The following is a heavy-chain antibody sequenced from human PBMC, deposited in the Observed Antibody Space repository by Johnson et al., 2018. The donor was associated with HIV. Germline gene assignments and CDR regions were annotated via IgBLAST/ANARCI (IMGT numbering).Heavy chain of an antibody. V-gene: IGHV3-30*14. J-gene: IGHJ3*02. CDR3: ARIDYSNYEEAFDI. CDR1: GFTFSSYA. Sequence: QVQLVESGGGVVQPGRSLRLSCAASGFTFSSYAMHWVRQAPGKGLEWVAVISYDGSNKYYADSVKGRFTISKDNSKNTLYLQMNSLRAEDTAVYYCARIDYSNYEEAFDIWGQGTIVTVSS. D-gene: IGHD4-11*01. CDR2: ISYDGSNK.